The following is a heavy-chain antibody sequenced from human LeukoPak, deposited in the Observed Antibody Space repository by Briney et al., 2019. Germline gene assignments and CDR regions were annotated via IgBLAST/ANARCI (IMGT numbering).Heavy chain of an antibody. CDR3: ASNDYRDEGIDS. CDR1: GFAFSRYS. J-gene: IGHJ4*02. CDR2: ISYSGPHM. D-gene: IGHD4-17*01. V-gene: IGHV3-21*01. Sequence: GGSLRLSCAASGFAFSRYSMNWVRQAPGKGLEWVSSISYSGPHMFYADSVRGRFTISRDNAENSLFLQMNSLRAEDTAVYFCASNDYRDEGIDSWGQGALVTVSS.